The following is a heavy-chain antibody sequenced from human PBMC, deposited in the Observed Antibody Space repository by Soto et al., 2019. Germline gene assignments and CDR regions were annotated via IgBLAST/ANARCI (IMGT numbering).Heavy chain of an antibody. CDR1: GFTFSSYW. V-gene: IGHV3-74*01. D-gene: IGHD7-27*01. Sequence: EVQLVESGGGLVQPGGSLRLSCAASGFTFSSYWMHWVRQAPGKGLVWVSRINSDGSSTSCADSVKGRFTMSRDNAKNTLLLQMNSLRAEDTAVYYCASSLLTPFDDWGQGTLLTVSS. CDR3: ASSLLTPFDD. J-gene: IGHJ4*02. CDR2: INSDGSST.